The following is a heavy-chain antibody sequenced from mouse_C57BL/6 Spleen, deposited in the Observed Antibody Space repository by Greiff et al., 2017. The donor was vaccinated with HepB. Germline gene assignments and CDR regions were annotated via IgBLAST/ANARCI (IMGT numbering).Heavy chain of an antibody. Sequence: EVQLQQSGAELVRPGASVKLSCTASGFNIKDYYMHWVKQRPEQGLEWIGRIDPEDGDTEYAPKFQGKATMTADTSSNTAYLQLSSLTSEDTAVYYCTTPYYYGSSPYAMDYWGQRTSVTVSS. D-gene: IGHD1-1*01. CDR3: TTPYYYGSSPYAMDY. CDR1: GFNIKDYY. V-gene: IGHV14-1*01. J-gene: IGHJ4*01. CDR2: IDPEDGDT.